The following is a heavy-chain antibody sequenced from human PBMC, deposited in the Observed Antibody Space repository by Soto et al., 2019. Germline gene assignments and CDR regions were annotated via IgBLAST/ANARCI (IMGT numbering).Heavy chain of an antibody. CDR3: AKFYGGKSAHTYTIDP. D-gene: IGHD2-15*01. CDR1: GFTVSSTNY. CDR2: IYSGGTT. J-gene: IGHJ5*02. Sequence: GGSLRLSCVVSGFTVSSTNYMSWVRQAPGKGLEWVSVIYSGGTTFYADSVKGRFTISRDNSKNTLYLQMNNLRAEDTAVYYCAKFYGGKSAHTYTIDPWGQGTLVTVSS. V-gene: IGHV3-53*01.